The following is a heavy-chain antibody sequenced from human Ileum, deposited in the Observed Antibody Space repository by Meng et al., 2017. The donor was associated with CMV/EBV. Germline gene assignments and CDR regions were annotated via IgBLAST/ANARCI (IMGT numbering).Heavy chain of an antibody. V-gene: IGHV4-59*01. CDR1: GASISTYY. CDR3: ARDGLEGLWLVPGY. CDR2: MYYAGNT. J-gene: IGHJ4*02. Sequence: SETLSLTCAVSGASISTYYWSWIRQSPEKGLEWIGYMYYAGNTNYNPSLKSRVIMSVDMSKNQFSLELTSVTAADTAVYYCARDGLEGLWLVPGYWGPGILVTVSS. D-gene: IGHD6-19*01.